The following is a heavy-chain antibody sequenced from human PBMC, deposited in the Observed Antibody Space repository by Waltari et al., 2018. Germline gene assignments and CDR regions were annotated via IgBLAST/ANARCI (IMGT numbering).Heavy chain of an antibody. J-gene: IGHJ4*02. CDR2: IYYSGST. D-gene: IGHD3-22*01. V-gene: IGHV4-39*01. Sequence: QLQLQESGPGLVKPSETLSLTCTVSGGSISSSSYYWGWIRQPPGKGLEWIGSIYYSGSTYDNPYIKSRVTISVDTSKNQFSLKLSSVTAADTAVYYCARHYYDSSGDYWGQGTLVTVSS. CDR3: ARHYYDSSGDY. CDR1: GGSISSSSYY.